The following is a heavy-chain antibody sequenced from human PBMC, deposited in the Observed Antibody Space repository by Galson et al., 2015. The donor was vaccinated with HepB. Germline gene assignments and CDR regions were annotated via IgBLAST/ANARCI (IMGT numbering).Heavy chain of an antibody. CDR1: GFTFSSYS. V-gene: IGHV3-48*02. J-gene: IGHJ3*02. CDR3: ARDRLSMWLADAFDI. CDR2: ISSSSSTI. Sequence: SLRLSCAASGFTFSSYSMNWVRQAPGKGLEWVSYISSSSSTIYYADSVKGRFTISRDNAKNSLYLQMNSLRDEDTAVYYCARDRLSMWLADAFDIWGQGTMVTVSS. D-gene: IGHD6-19*01.